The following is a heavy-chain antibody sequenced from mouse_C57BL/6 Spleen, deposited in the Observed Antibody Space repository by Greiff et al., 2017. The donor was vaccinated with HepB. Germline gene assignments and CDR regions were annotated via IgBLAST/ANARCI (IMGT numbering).Heavy chain of an antibody. J-gene: IGHJ3*01. CDR2: IDPSDSYT. Sequence: VQLQQPGAELVKPGASVKLSCKASGSTFTRYWMQWVKQRPGQGLEWIGEIDPSDSYTNYNQKFKGKATLTVDTSSSTAYMQLSSLTSEDSAVYYCAGLRKFAYWGQGTLVTVSA. D-gene: IGHD2-4*01. CDR3: AGLRKFAY. CDR1: GSTFTRYW. V-gene: IGHV1-50*01.